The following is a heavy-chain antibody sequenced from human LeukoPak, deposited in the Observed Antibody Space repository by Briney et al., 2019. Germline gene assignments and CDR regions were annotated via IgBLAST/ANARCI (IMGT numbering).Heavy chain of an antibody. D-gene: IGHD6-19*01. J-gene: IGHJ4*02. V-gene: IGHV4-59*01. CDR3: ARASSGWLLGYFVY. CDR1: GGSISSYY. CDR2: IYYSGST. Sequence: SETLSLTSTVSGGSISSYYLSWIRQPRGKGLEWIGYIYYSGSTNYNPSLKSRVTISVDTSKNQFSLKLSSVTAADTAVYYCARASSGWLLGYFVYWGQGTLVTVSS.